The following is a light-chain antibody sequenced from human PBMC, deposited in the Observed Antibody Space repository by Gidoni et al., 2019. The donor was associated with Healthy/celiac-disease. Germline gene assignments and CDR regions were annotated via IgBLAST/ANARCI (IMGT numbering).Light chain of an antibody. V-gene: IGKV3-11*01. J-gene: IGKJ1*01. CDR1: QSVSSY. Sequence: EIVLTQSPATLSLSPGERATLSCRASQSVSSYLAWYQQKPGQAPRLLIYDASNRASAIPARFSGSGCGTDLALTLSSLGPEDFAVYYCQRRRSWNPWTFGRGTKVEIK. CDR3: QRRRSWNPWT. CDR2: DAS.